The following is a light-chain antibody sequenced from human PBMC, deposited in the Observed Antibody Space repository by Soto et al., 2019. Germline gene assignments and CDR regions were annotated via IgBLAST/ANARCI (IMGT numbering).Light chain of an antibody. CDR3: GTWDSSLSAGRV. CDR2: DNN. J-gene: IGLJ2*01. V-gene: IGLV1-51*01. Sequence: QSVLTQPRSVSAAPGQKGTISCSGSSSNIGNNYVSWYQQLPGTAPKLLIYDNNKRPSGIPDRFSGCKSGTSATLGITGLQTGDEADYYCGTWDSSLSAGRVFGGGTKLTVL. CDR1: SSNIGNNY.